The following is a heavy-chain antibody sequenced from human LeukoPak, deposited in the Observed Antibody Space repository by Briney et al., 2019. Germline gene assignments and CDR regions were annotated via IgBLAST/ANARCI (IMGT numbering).Heavy chain of an antibody. CDR1: GFTFSNHA. D-gene: IGHD2-21*01. V-gene: IGHV3-23*01. CDR3: SKNVVFTRYFDS. Sequence: GGSLRLSCAASGFTFSNHAMSWVRQAPGKGLQWVSVISGGGRTTEYADSVKGRFTVSRDNSVNTLSLHMDSLRVEDTAIYYCSKNVVFTRYFDSWGQGTPVTVSS. CDR2: ISGGGRTT. J-gene: IGHJ4*02.